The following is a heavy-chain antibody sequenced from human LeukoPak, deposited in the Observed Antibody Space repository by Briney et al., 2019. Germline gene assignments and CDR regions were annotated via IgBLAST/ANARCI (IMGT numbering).Heavy chain of an antibody. Sequence: GGSLRLSCAASGFTFSSHAMSWVRQAPGKGLEWVSSISSSSSYIYYADSVKGRFTISRDNAKNSLYLQMNSLRAEDTAVYYCARVLEYYFDYWGQGTLVTVSS. V-gene: IGHV3-21*01. CDR2: ISSSSSYI. CDR1: GFTFSSHA. J-gene: IGHJ4*02. CDR3: ARVLEYYFDY. D-gene: IGHD3-3*02.